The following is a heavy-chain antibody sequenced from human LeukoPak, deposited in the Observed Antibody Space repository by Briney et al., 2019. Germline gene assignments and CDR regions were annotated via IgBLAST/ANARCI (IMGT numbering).Heavy chain of an antibody. V-gene: IGHV4-61*02. Sequence: SQTLSLTCTVSGGSISSGSYYWSWIRQPAGKGLEWIGRIYTSGSTNYNPSLKSRVTISVDTSKNQFSLKLSSVTAADTAVYYCARDGSSGWQFSPYDAFDIWGQGTMVTVSS. CDR2: IYTSGST. J-gene: IGHJ3*02. CDR1: GGSISSGSYY. CDR3: ARDGSSGWQFSPYDAFDI. D-gene: IGHD6-19*01.